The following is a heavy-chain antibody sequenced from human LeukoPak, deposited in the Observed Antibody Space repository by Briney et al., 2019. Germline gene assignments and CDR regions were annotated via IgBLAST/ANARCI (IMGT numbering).Heavy chain of an antibody. CDR2: ISGGGDDT. CDR1: GFTFSSYA. J-gene: IGHJ3*02. CDR3: AKDTTGYTYGYDAFDI. V-gene: IGHV3-23*01. D-gene: IGHD5-18*01. Sequence: GGSLRLSCAASGFTFSSYALNWVRQAPGKGLEWVSGISGGGDDTYYADSVKGRFTISRANSKKILYLQVTSLRAEDTALFYCAKDTTGYTYGYDAFDIWGQGTTVTVSS.